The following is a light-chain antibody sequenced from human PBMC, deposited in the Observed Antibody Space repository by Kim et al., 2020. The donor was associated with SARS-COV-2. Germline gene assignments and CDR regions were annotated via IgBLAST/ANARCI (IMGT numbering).Light chain of an antibody. CDR3: QSYDHSLSDV. J-gene: IGLJ1*01. CDR1: SSNIGAGYD. Sequence: QSVLTQPPSVSGAPGQRVIISCTGSSSNIGAGYDVHWYQQLPGTAPKLLIYGNTNRPSGVPDRFSDSRSGTSASLAITGLQAEDEAHYYCQSYDHSLSDVFGTGTKVTVL. V-gene: IGLV1-40*01. CDR2: GNT.